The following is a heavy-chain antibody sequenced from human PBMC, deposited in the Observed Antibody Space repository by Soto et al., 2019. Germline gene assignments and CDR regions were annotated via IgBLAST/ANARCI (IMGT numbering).Heavy chain of an antibody. CDR2: INHSGST. V-gene: IGHV4-34*01. CDR3: ARGVYDFWSGYYTGTFY. D-gene: IGHD3-3*01. CDR1: GGSFSGYY. J-gene: IGHJ4*02. Sequence: SETLSLTCAVYGGSFSGYYWSWIHQPPGKGLEWIGEINHSGSTNYNPSLKSRVTISVDTSKNQFSLKLSSVTAADTAVYYCARGVYDFWSGYYTGTFYWGQGTLVTV.